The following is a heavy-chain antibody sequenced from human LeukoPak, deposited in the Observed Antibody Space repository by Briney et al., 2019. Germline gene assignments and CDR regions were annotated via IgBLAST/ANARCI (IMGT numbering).Heavy chain of an antibody. CDR1: GYTFTSYG. D-gene: IGHD2-2*01. V-gene: IGHV1-18*01. Sequence: ASVKVSCKASGYTFTSYGISWVRQAPGRGLEWMGWISAYNGNTNYAQKLQGRVTMTTDTSTSTAYMELRSLRSDDTAVYYCARAPDCSSTSCYSGTFDYWGQGTLVTVSS. J-gene: IGHJ4*02. CDR2: ISAYNGNT. CDR3: ARAPDCSSTSCYSGTFDY.